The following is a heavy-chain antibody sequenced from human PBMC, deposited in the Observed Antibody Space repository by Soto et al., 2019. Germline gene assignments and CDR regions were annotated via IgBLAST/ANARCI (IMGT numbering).Heavy chain of an antibody. CDR2: IYYSGST. CDR3: ARDFTDSSGPTLGMGV. D-gene: IGHD6-19*01. J-gene: IGHJ6*02. CDR1: DGYISSGGYY. V-gene: IGHV4-31*03. Sequence: SHRCSVSDGYISSGGYYWIRIQKHPWKGLEWIGYIYYSGSTYYNPSLKSRVTISVDTSKDQFSLKLSSVTAADTAVYYCARDFTDSSGPTLGMGVWGQGTTVTV.